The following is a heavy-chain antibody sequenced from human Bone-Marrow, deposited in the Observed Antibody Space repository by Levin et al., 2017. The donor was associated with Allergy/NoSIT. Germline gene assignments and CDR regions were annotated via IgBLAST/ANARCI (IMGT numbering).Heavy chain of an antibody. Sequence: GGSLRLFCSASGFNFSSYWMHWVRQAPGKGLVWVSRINRDGSSTSYADSVKGRFTISRDNAKNTLYLQMNSLRAEDTSVYYCARDRVTTNWYFDLWSRGTLVTVSS. D-gene: IGHD4-17*01. CDR1: GFNFSSYW. V-gene: IGHV3-74*01. CDR3: ARDRVTTNWYFDL. CDR2: INRDGSST. J-gene: IGHJ2*01.